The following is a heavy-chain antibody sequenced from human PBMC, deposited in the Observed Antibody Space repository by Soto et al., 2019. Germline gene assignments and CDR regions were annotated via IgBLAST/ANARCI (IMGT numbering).Heavy chain of an antibody. Sequence: PVGSLRLSCAASGFTFSSYSMNWVRQAPGKGLEWVSYISSSSSTIYYADSVKGRFTISRDNAKNSLYLQMNSLRDEDTAVYYCASRGLMVATTPFDYWGQGTLVTVSS. V-gene: IGHV3-48*02. CDR2: ISSSSSTI. CDR3: ASRGLMVATTPFDY. CDR1: GFTFSSYS. J-gene: IGHJ4*02. D-gene: IGHD5-12*01.